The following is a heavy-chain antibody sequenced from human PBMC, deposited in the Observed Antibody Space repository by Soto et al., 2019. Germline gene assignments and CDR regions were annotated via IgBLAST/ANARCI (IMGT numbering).Heavy chain of an antibody. Sequence: QVQLVQSGAEVKKPGSSVKVSCKASGGTFGSYAISWVRQAPGQGPEWMGGIIPITGTANYAQKFQGRVTITADESTSTASMQLSSLRSEDTAVYYCARSQGSSTSLEIYYYYYYGMDVWCQGTMVTVSS. D-gene: IGHD2-2*01. CDR2: IIPITGTA. CDR3: ARSQGSSTSLEIYYYYYYGMDV. J-gene: IGHJ6*02. V-gene: IGHV1-69*01. CDR1: GGTFGSYA.